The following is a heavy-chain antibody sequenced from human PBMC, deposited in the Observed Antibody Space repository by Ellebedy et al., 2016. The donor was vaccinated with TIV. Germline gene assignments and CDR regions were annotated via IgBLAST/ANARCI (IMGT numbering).Heavy chain of an antibody. Sequence: AASVKVSCKASGYTFTSYGISWVRQAPGQGLEWMGWISAYNGNTNYAQKFQGRVTMTTDTSTNTAYIDLRGLSSDDTAVYYCARWDGYDEKFQGPFDRWGQGTLVTVSS. CDR2: ISAYNGNT. CDR1: GYTFTSYG. V-gene: IGHV1-18*01. J-gene: IGHJ4*02. D-gene: IGHD5-24*01. CDR3: ARWDGYDEKFQGPFDR.